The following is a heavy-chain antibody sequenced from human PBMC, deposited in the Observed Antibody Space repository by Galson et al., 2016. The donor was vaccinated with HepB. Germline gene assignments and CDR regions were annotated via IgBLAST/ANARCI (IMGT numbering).Heavy chain of an antibody. CDR3: VKSNLAAPGGFYGMDV. CDR1: GFSFSSYP. J-gene: IGHJ6*02. CDR2: ITTNGDDT. V-gene: IGHV3-64D*06. D-gene: IGHD6-13*01. Sequence: SLRLSCAASGFSFSSYPMHWVRQAPGKGLEYVSDITTNGDDTNYADSVKGRFTIFRDNSKNTLYLQMRSLRAEDTAVYYCVKSNLAAPGGFYGMDVWGQGTTVTVSS.